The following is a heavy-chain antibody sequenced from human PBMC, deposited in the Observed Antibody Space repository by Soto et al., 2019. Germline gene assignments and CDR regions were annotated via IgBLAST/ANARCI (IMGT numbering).Heavy chain of an antibody. CDR2: FDPEDGET. CDR1: GYTLTELS. D-gene: IGHD3-3*01. CDR3: VTLIDFPRRYMDV. V-gene: IGHV1-24*01. Sequence: GASVKVSCKVSGYTLTELSMHWVRQAPGKGLEWMGGFDPEDGETIYAQKFQGRVTMTEDTSTDTAYMELSSLRSEDTAVYYCVTLIDFPRRYMDVWGKGTTVTVSS. J-gene: IGHJ6*03.